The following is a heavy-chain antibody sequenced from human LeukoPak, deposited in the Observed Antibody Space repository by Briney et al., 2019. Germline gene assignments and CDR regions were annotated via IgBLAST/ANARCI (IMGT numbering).Heavy chain of an antibody. V-gene: IGHV4-31*03. CDR2: IYYSGST. J-gene: IGHJ5*02. D-gene: IGHD4-17*01. Sequence: SETLSLTCTVSGGSISSGGYYWSWIRQHPGKGLEWIGYIYYSGSTYYNPSLKSRVTISVDTSKNQFSLKLSSVTAADTAVHYCARAPKVISSLYNWFDPWGQGTLVTVSS. CDR3: ARAPKVISSLYNWFDP. CDR1: GGSISSGGYY.